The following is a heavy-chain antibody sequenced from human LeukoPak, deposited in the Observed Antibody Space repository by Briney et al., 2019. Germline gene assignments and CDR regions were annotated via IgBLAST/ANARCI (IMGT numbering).Heavy chain of an antibody. CDR3: ATPVRYFDWLGGMDV. V-gene: IGHV3-30*03. Sequence: PGRSLRLSCAPSGFTFSSSGMHSVRQAPGEGLEWVAVIAYDGSNTYYADAVKGRFTISRDNSKNTLYLQMNSLRAEDTAVYYCATPVRYFDWLGGMDVWGQGTTVTVSS. CDR1: GFTFSSSG. J-gene: IGHJ6*02. D-gene: IGHD3-9*01. CDR2: IAYDGSNT.